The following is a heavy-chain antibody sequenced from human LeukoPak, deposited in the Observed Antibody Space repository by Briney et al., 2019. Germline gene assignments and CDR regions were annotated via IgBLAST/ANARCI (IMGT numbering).Heavy chain of an antibody. CDR3: ARERWNSASHWYYGMDI. Sequence: GESLKISCQGSGYSFTSYWIAWVRQMPGKGLEWIGTIYPGDSDTRYSPSLQGQVTISADKSISTAYLQWNSLKASDTAMYYCARERWNSASHWYYGMDIWGQGTTVTVSS. CDR2: IYPGDSDT. V-gene: IGHV5-51*01. D-gene: IGHD6-6*01. CDR1: GYSFTSYW. J-gene: IGHJ6*02.